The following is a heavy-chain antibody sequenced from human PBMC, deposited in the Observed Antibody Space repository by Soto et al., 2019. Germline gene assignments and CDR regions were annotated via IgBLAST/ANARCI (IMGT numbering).Heavy chain of an antibody. CDR1: TFNFTHYT. V-gene: IGHV3-21*01. CDR3: GNINPGAGSTPLDH. CDR2: ISATNTYI. D-gene: IGHD3-10*01. J-gene: IGHJ4*02. Sequence: EVQLVESGGGLVKPGGSLRLTCAGSTFNFTHYTLSWVRQAPGKGLEWVSSISATNTYIFYADSVKGRFTISRDHAKKLGAMQKASLRGGDKGVLCCGNINPGAGSTPLDHWGQGTLVTVSS.